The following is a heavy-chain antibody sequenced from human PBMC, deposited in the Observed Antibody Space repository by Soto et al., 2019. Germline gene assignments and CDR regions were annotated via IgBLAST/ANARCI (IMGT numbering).Heavy chain of an antibody. V-gene: IGHV3-23*01. CDR2: ISSSGGST. Sequence: GGSLRLSCAASGFTFSSYAMSWVRQAPGKGLEWVSAISSSGGSTYYADSVKGRFTISRDNSKNTVYVQMNSLRAEDTAVYYCAKEPYNNWNYPYYYNRDVWGQGTTVTVSS. D-gene: IGHD1-7*01. CDR1: GFTFSSYA. J-gene: IGHJ6*02. CDR3: AKEPYNNWNYPYYYNRDV.